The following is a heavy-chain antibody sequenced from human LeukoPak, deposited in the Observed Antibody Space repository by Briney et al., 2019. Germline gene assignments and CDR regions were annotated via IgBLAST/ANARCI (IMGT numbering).Heavy chain of an antibody. CDR3: AREKVYDSSGYYYGKRDYYYYGMDV. CDR2: IYTSGST. Sequence: SETLSLTCTVSGGSISSYYWSWIRQPAGKGLEWIGRIYTSGSTNYNPSLKSRVTMSVDTSKNQFSLKLSSVTAADTAVYYCAREKVYDSSGYYYGKRDYYYYGMDVWGQGTTVTVSS. CDR1: GGSISSYY. D-gene: IGHD3-22*01. J-gene: IGHJ6*02. V-gene: IGHV4-4*07.